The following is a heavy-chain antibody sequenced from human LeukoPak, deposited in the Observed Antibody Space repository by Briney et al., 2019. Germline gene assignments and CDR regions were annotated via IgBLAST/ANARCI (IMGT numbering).Heavy chain of an antibody. CDR1: GYTFTDYF. V-gene: IGHV1-2*02. CDR2: VNPKNGDT. CDR3: ARRIAVPGHDDFDV. J-gene: IGHJ3*01. D-gene: IGHD6-19*01. Sequence: ASVKVSCKTFGYTFTDYFLHWVRQAPGQGLEWMGWVNPKNGDTNYARKFQGSVAMARDTSIRTAYMDLKRLRSDDTAIYFCARRIAVPGHDDFDVWGQGTLVTVSS.